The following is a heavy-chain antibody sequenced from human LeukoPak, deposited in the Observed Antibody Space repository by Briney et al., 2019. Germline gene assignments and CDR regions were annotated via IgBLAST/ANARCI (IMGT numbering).Heavy chain of an antibody. D-gene: IGHD6-19*01. CDR2: IYSGGST. V-gene: IGHV3-53*01. Sequence: GGSLRLSCAASGFTVSHTYVSWVRQAPGKGLEWVSVIYSGGSTYYGDSVKGRLTMSRDNSKNTLYLQMNSLRAEDTAVYYCARDGKSSGWFGWFDSWGQGTLVTVSS. CDR3: ARDGKSSGWFGWFDS. J-gene: IGHJ5*01. CDR1: GFTVSHTY.